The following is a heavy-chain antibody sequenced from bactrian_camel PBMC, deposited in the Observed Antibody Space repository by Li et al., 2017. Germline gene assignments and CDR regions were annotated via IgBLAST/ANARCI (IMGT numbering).Heavy chain of an antibody. Sequence: VESGGGSVQAGGSLRLSCTASGYTSSTDCMAWFRQFPGKEREGVTTITRNGVTTYADSVKGRFTISKDNAKNTVYLQMNSLKPEGTATYYCAAARVFYDTSCYPGLAFRYWGQGTQVTVS. V-gene: IGHV3S53*01. CDR3: AAARVFYDTSCYPGLAFRY. CDR2: ITRNGVT. D-gene: IGHD4*01. CDR1: GYTSSTDC. J-gene: IGHJ6*01.